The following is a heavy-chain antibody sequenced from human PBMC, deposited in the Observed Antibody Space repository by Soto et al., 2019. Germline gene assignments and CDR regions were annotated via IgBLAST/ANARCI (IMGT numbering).Heavy chain of an antibody. CDR2: IWYDGSNK. Sequence: QVQLVETGGGVAQPGRSLRLSCAASGVTFSSYGLLWVRQAPGKRLEWVAVIWYDGSNKYYADSVKGRLTNSRDNSKNTLYLQMNGLRAEDTSVYYCARDYRFDPWGQGTLVTVSS. CDR3: ARDYRFDP. CDR1: GVTFSSYG. V-gene: IGHV3-33*01. J-gene: IGHJ5*02.